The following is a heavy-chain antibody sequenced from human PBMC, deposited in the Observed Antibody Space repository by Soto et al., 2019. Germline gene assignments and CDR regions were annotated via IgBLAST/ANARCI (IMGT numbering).Heavy chain of an antibody. Sequence: SETLSLTCTVSGGSIRSSSYYWGWIRQPPGKGLEWIGSIYYSGSTYYNPSLKSRVTISVDTSKNQFSLKLSSVTAADTAVYYCARHNTNYDILTGYYRIDPWGQGTLVTVSS. CDR1: GGSIRSSSYY. V-gene: IGHV4-39*01. CDR2: IYYSGST. J-gene: IGHJ5*02. CDR3: ARHNTNYDILTGYYRIDP. D-gene: IGHD3-9*01.